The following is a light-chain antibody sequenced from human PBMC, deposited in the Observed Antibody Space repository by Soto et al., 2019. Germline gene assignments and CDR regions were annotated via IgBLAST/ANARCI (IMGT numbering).Light chain of an antibody. CDR1: QSVDYSY. CDR2: DAS. J-gene: IGKJ4*01. CDR3: QQYGTSSLT. V-gene: IGKV3-20*01. Sequence: EIVLTQSPGTLSLSPGERATLSCRASQSVDYSYLAWYQQKSGQAPRLLIYDASRRATGIPDRFSGSGSGTDFTLTISRLEPEDFAVYYCQQYGTSSLTFGGGTQVEIK.